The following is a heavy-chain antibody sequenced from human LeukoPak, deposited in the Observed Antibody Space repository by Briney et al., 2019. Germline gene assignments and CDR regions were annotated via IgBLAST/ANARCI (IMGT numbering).Heavy chain of an antibody. J-gene: IGHJ3*02. D-gene: IGHD1-26*01. V-gene: IGHV5-51*01. CDR2: IYPGDSDT. CDR1: GYSFTSYW. Sequence: GESLQISCKGSGYSFTSYWIGWVRQLPGKGLEWMGIIYPGDSDTRYSPSFQGQVTISADKSISTAYLQWSSLKASDTAMYYCARRKSGSYSRGAFDIWGQGTMVTVSS. CDR3: ARRKSGSYSRGAFDI.